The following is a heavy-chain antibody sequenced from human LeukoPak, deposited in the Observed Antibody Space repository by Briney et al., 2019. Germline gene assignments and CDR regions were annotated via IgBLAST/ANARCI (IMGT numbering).Heavy chain of an antibody. CDR2: ISGSSSLI. Sequence: GGSLRLSCAASGFFSNYGMNWVRQAPGKGLEWISYISGSSSLIHQADSVKGRFTISRDNAKNIVSLQMSSLRDEDTAVYYCARGSEHLDNWFDPWGQGTLVTVSS. V-gene: IGHV3-48*02. D-gene: IGHD1-14*01. CDR1: GFFSNYG. J-gene: IGHJ5*02. CDR3: ARGSEHLDNWFDP.